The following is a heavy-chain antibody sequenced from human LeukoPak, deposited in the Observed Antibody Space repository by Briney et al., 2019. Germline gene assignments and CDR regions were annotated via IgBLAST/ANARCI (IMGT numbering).Heavy chain of an antibody. CDR1: GYTFTSYY. CDR3: ARDRWPAVASTNYFEY. Sequence: GASVKVSCKASGYTFTSYYMHWVRQAPGQGLEWMGIINPSGGSTSYAQKFQGRVTMTRDTSTSTVYMELSSLRSEDTAVYYCARDRWPAVASTNYFEYWGQGTLVTVSS. D-gene: IGHD4-11*01. CDR2: INPSGGST. V-gene: IGHV1-46*01. J-gene: IGHJ4*02.